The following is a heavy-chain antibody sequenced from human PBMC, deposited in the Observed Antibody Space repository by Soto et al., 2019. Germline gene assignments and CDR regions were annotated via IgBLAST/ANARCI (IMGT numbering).Heavy chain of an antibody. D-gene: IGHD5-12*01. Sequence: EASVKVSCKASGYTFTSYDINWVRQATGQGLEWMGWMNPNSGNTGYAQKFQGRVTMTRNTSISTAYMELSSLRSEDTAVYYCARGRNQLRHYYYYYGMDVWGQGTTVTVSS. CDR2: MNPNSGNT. J-gene: IGHJ6*02. CDR1: GYTFTSYD. CDR3: ARGRNQLRHYYYYYGMDV. V-gene: IGHV1-8*01.